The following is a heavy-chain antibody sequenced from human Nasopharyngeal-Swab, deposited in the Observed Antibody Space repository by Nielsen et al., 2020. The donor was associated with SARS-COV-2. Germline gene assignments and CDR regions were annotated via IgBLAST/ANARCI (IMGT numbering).Heavy chain of an antibody. J-gene: IGHJ6*02. D-gene: IGHD2-15*01. Sequence: ASVKVSCKASGYTFTGYYMHWVRQAPGQGLVWMGWINPNSGGTNYAQKFQGRVTMTRDTSISTAYMELSRLRSDDTAVYYCARAQVVVAATGEYYYYGMDVWGQGTTVTVSS. CDR3: ARAQVVVAATGEYYYYGMDV. CDR2: INPNSGGT. V-gene: IGHV1-2*02. CDR1: GYTFTGYY.